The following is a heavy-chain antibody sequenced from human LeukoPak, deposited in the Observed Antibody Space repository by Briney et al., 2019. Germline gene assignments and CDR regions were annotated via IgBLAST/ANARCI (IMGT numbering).Heavy chain of an antibody. J-gene: IGHJ4*02. D-gene: IGHD2-2*01. CDR1: GYRFTNYW. CDR3: AIGGDSSASCYRCFNY. CDR2: LYPGNSDT. V-gene: IGHV5-51*01. Sequence: GESLKISCQGSGYRFTNYWIGWVRQMPGKGLEWMGLLYPGNSDTRYSPSFEGQVTISVDKSTSTAYLQWSSLKASDSAMYYCAIGGDSSASCYRCFNYWGQGTLVTVSS.